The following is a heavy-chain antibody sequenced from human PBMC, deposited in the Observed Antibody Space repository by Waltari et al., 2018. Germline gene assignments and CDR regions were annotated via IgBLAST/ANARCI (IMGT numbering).Heavy chain of an antibody. CDR2: IYSGGST. V-gene: IGHV3-53*01. Sequence: EVPLVESGGGLIQPGGSLRLSCAASGFTVSSNYMSWVRQAPGKGLEWVSVIYSGGSTYYADSWKVRFTISRDKSKNALYLQRNSLRADDTAVYYCAREYYDSSGIDIWGQGTMVTVAS. D-gene: IGHD3-22*01. J-gene: IGHJ3*02. CDR1: GFTVSSNY. CDR3: AREYYDSSGIDI.